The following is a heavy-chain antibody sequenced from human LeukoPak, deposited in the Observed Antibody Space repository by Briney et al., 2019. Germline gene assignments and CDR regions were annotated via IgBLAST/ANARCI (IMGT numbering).Heavy chain of an antibody. CDR2: IAYDGSLR. V-gene: IGHV3-30*03. CDR3: ARLGARQVLGY. CDR1: GFRFSDYG. Sequence: GGSLRLSCAASGFRFSDYGMHWVRHAPGKGLEWVAVIAYDGSLRYYADYVKGRFTISRDNSKNTLLLQINSLRSEDTAVYYCARLGARQVLGYWGQGTLVTVSS. J-gene: IGHJ4*02. D-gene: IGHD4-17*01.